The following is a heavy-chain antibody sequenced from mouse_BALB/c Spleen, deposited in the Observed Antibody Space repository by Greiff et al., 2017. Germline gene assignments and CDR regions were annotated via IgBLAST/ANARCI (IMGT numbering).Heavy chain of an antibody. CDR2: ISSGGSYT. D-gene: IGHD2-2*01. CDR1: GFTFSSYG. Sequence: EVKLQESGGDLVKPGGSLKLSCAASGFTFSSYGMSWVRQTPDKRLEWVATISSGGSYTYYPDSVKGRFTISRDNAKNTLYLQMSSLKSEDTAMYYCARRGYDDAMDYWGQGTSVTVSS. V-gene: IGHV5-6*02. J-gene: IGHJ4*01. CDR3: ARRGYDDAMDY.